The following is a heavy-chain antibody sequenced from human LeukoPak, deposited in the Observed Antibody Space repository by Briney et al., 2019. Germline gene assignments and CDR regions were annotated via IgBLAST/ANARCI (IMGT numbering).Heavy chain of an antibody. CDR2: FSSSSSTI. J-gene: IGHJ4*02. CDR3: AKDGREAVAGYYFDY. CDR1: GFPFSSYG. D-gene: IGHD6-19*01. V-gene: IGHV3-48*04. Sequence: GGPLSPSGPRPGFPFSSYGMNGFRRPPGKGLEGVSYFSSSSSTIYYADSVKGRFTISRDNAKNSLYLQMNSLRAEDTALYYCAKDGREAVAGYYFDYWGQGTLVTVSS.